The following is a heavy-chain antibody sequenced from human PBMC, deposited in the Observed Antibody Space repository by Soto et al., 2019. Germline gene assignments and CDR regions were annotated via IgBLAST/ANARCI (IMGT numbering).Heavy chain of an antibody. V-gene: IGHV3-21*01. CDR2: ISSSSSYI. Sequence: GGSLRLSCAASGFTFSSYSMNWVRQAPGKGLEWVSSISSSSSYIYYADSVKGRFTISRDNAKNSLYLQMNSLRAEDTAVYYCARDNLYSSSWTKNRVHFDYWGQGTLVTVSS. CDR1: GFTFSSYS. J-gene: IGHJ4*02. D-gene: IGHD6-13*01. CDR3: ARDNLYSSSWTKNRVHFDY.